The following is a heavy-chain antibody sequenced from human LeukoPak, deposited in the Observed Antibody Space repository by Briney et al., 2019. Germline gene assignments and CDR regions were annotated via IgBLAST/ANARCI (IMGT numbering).Heavy chain of an antibody. CDR1: GFTFSNYA. Sequence: GGSLRLSCAASGFTFSNYAMSWVRQAPGKGLEWVANIKQDGSEKYYVDSVKGRFTISRDNSKNTLYLQMNSLRAEDTAVYYCATRSGYSSSWYGEIYYYYGMDVWGQGTTVTVSS. CDR3: ATRSGYSSSWYGEIYYYYGMDV. D-gene: IGHD6-13*01. V-gene: IGHV3-7*01. CDR2: IKQDGSEK. J-gene: IGHJ6*02.